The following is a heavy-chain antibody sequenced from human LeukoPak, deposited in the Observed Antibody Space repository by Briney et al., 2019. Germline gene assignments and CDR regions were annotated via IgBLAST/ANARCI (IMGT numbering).Heavy chain of an antibody. CDR3: ARGDAFSGDH. CDR1: GFTVSSNY. CDR2: IHPEGNEK. J-gene: IGHJ4*02. Sequence: GGSLRLSCAASGFTVSSNYMSWVRQAPGRGLEWVANIHPEGNEKYHVESVKGRFTISRDNAKNSLFLQMNGLRVEDTAVHYCARGDAFSGDHWGQGTLVTVSS. V-gene: IGHV3-7*04.